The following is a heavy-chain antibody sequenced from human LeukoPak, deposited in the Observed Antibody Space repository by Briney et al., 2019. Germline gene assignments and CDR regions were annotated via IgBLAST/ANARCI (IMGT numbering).Heavy chain of an antibody. J-gene: IGHJ6*03. CDR1: GGTFSSYA. CDR2: IIPIFGTA. Sequence: GASVKVSCKASGGTFSSYAISWVRQAPGQGLEWMGGIIPIFGTANYAQKFQGRVTITTDESTSTAYMELSSLRSEDTAVYYCARGSGDRSGYYYMDVWGKGTTVTVSS. CDR3: ARGSGDRSGYYYMDV. D-gene: IGHD3-22*01. V-gene: IGHV1-69*05.